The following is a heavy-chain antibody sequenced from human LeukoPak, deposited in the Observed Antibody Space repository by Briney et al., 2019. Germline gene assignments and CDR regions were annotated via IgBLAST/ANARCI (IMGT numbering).Heavy chain of an antibody. CDR2: INPNSGGT. CDR3: ARENVVPAAIIWFDP. D-gene: IGHD2-2*02. J-gene: IGHJ5*02. CDR1: GYTFTGYY. Sequence: ASVKVSCKAPGYTFTGYYMHWVRQAPGQGLEWMGWINPNSGGTNYAQKFQGRVTMTRDTSISTAYMELSRLRSDDTAVYYCARENVVPAAIIWFDPWGQGTLVTVSS. V-gene: IGHV1-2*02.